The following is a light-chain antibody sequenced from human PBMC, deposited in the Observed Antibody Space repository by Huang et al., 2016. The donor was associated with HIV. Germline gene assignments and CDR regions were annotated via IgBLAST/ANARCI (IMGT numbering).Light chain of an antibody. CDR3: QQRSNWPPLT. CDR2: DAS. CDR1: QSVSSS. V-gene: IGKV3-11*01. J-gene: IGKJ4*01. Sequence: EIVLTQSPATLSLSPGDRATLSCRASQSVSSSLAWYQQKPGQAPRLLIYDASNRAAGVPTRFSGRGSGTDFSLTISSLESEDFAVYYCQQRSNWPPLTFGGGTKVEIK.